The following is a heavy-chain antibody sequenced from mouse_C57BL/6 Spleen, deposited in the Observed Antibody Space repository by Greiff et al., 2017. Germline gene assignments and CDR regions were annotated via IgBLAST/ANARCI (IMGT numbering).Heavy chain of an antibody. J-gene: IGHJ2*01. CDR1: GYTFTDHT. V-gene: IGHV1-78*01. D-gene: IGHD1-1*01. Sequence: VQLVESDAELVKPGASVKISCKVSGYTFTDHTIHWMKQRPEQGLEWIGYIYPRDGSTKYNEKFKGKATLTADKSSSTAYMQLNSLTSEDSAVYFCKYYYGSSSYFDYWGQGTTLTVSS. CDR3: KYYYGSSSYFDY. CDR2: IYPRDGST.